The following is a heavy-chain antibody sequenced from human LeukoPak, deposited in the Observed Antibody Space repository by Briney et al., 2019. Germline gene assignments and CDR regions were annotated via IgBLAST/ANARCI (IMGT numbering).Heavy chain of an antibody. V-gene: IGHV1-2*02. CDR1: GYPFDNYY. CDR2: INPKSGVT. J-gene: IGHJ4*02. CDR3: ARLLSARGYTYGYTVY. Sequence: ASVKVSCKVSGYPFDNYYMHWVRQAPGQGLEWMGWINPKSGVTNYAQKSQGRVTMTTDTASTTAYMELSRLRSDDTAIYYCARLLSARGYTYGYTVYWGQGTLVTVSS. D-gene: IGHD5-18*01.